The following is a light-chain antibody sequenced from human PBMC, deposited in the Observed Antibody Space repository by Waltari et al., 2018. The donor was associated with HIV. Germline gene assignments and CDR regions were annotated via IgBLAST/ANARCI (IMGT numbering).Light chain of an antibody. J-gene: IGLJ2*01. CDR3: LSYDTSLSGSV. V-gene: IGLV1-40*01. CDR1: TANIGAGYA. Sequence: QSVLTPPPSLSGAPAQRITISCTGSTANIGAGYAVPGYTQLPGTAPRLLIYANKHRPSGVPDRFSGSKSGTSASLAITGLEAEDEADYYCLSYDTSLSGSVFGGGTKLTVL. CDR2: ANK.